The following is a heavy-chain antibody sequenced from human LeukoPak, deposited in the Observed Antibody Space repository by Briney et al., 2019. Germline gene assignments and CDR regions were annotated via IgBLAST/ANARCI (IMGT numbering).Heavy chain of an antibody. CDR1: GYSFTSYW. J-gene: IGHJ3*02. D-gene: IGHD2-2*01. CDR3: ARLNHLGRGYRSSTSCYADAFDI. CDR2: IYPGDSDT. Sequence: GESLKISCKGSGYSFTSYWIGWVRQMPGKGLEWMGIIYPGDSDTRYSPSFQGQVTISADKSISTAYLQWSSLKASDTAMHYCARLNHLGRGYRSSTSCYADAFDIWGQGTMVTVSS. V-gene: IGHV5-51*01.